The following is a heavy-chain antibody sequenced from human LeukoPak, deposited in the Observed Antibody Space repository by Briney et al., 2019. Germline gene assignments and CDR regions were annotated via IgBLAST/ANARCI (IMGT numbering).Heavy chain of an antibody. CDR1: GFTFSSYA. J-gene: IGHJ3*02. CDR2: ISGSGGST. CDR3: AKSEVFGVVINLDAFDI. D-gene: IGHD3-3*01. V-gene: IGHV3-23*01. Sequence: GGSLRLSCAASGFTFSSYAMSWVRQAPGKGLEWDSAISGSGGSTYYADSVKGRFTISRDNSKNTLYLQMNSLRAEDTAVYYCAKSEVFGVVINLDAFDISGQGTMVTVPS.